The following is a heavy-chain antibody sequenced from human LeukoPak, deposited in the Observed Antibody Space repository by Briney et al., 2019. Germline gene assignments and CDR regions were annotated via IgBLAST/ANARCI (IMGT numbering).Heavy chain of an antibody. CDR1: GFTFSSYG. CDR3: AKVHSSGWYHSAFDI. CDR2: IRYDGSNK. J-gene: IGHJ3*02. V-gene: IGHV3-30*02. Sequence: GGSLRLSCAASGFTFSSYGMHWVRQAPGKGLEWVAFIRYDGSNKYYADSVKGRFTISRDNSKNTLYLQMNSLRAEDTAVYYCAKVHSSGWYHSAFDIWGQGTMVTVSS. D-gene: IGHD6-19*01.